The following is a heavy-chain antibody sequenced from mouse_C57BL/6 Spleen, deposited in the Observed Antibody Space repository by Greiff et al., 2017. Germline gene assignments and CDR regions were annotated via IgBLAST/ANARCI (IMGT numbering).Heavy chain of an antibody. D-gene: IGHD1-1*01. CDR3: TGLLLRPQGDY. Sequence: EVQGVESGGGLVQPGGSMKLSCVASGFTFSNYWMNWVRQSPEKGLEWVAQIRLKSDNYATHYAESVKGRFTISRDDSKSSVYLQMNNLRAEDTGIYYCTGLLLRPQGDYWGQGTSVTVSS. V-gene: IGHV6-3*01. J-gene: IGHJ4*01. CDR2: IRLKSDNYAT. CDR1: GFTFSNYW.